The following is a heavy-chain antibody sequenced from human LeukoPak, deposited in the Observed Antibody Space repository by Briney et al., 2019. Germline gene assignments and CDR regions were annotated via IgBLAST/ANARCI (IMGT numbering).Heavy chain of an antibody. CDR2: ISSSGGRT. V-gene: IGHV3-23*01. J-gene: IGHJ4*02. CDR1: GFTFNNYA. Sequence: GSLSLSCAASGFTFNNYAMGWVRQAPGKGLEWVSTISSSGGRTYYADSVKGRFTFSRDDSKNTLYLQMNSLRAEDTAVYYCTKEGGLYDSGGYFDYWGQGTLVTVSS. D-gene: IGHD3-3*01. CDR3: TKEGGLYDSGGYFDY.